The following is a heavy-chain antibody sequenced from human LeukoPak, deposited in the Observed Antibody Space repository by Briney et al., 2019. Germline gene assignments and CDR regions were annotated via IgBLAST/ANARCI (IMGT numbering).Heavy chain of an antibody. V-gene: IGHV3-48*01. J-gene: IGHJ3*02. Sequence: PPGGSLRLSCAASGFTFSSYSMNWVRQAPGKWLEWVSYISSSSSTIYYADSVKGRFTISRDNAKNSLYLQMNRLRAEDTAVYYCARDLGWYEPFDIWGQGTMVTVSS. CDR1: GFTFSSYS. D-gene: IGHD6-19*01. CDR3: ARDLGWYEPFDI. CDR2: ISSSSSTI.